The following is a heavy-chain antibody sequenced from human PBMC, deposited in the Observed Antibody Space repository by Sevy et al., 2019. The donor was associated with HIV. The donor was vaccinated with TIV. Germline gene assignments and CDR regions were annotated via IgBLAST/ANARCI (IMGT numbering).Heavy chain of an antibody. CDR2: ISGSGVNT. J-gene: IGHJ4*02. Sequence: GGSLRLSCAVSGFTFNNYAMSWVRQAPGNGLEWVSGISGSGVNTYYADSVKGRFTVSRDNSKNTLYLQMNSLRAEDTAVYYCAKDYSFGSSSVPLYYFDFWGQGTVVTVSS. V-gene: IGHV3-23*01. D-gene: IGHD6-6*01. CDR1: GFTFNNYA. CDR3: AKDYSFGSSSVPLYYFDF.